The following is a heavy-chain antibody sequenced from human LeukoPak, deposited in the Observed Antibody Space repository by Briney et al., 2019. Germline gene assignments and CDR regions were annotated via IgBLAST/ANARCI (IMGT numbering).Heavy chain of an antibody. V-gene: IGHV4-59*01. D-gene: IGHD3-10*01. J-gene: IGHJ4*02. CDR1: GDSMTNDY. CDR3: ARDRSPRGFDS. CDR2: IYYAGQT. Sequence: SETLSLTCTVSGDSMTNDYWIWIRQPPGKGLEWVGYIYYAGQTNYNPSLRSRVTFSLDASKTQFSLQLTSVTAADTAVYYCARDRSPRGFDSWGQGVLVTVSS.